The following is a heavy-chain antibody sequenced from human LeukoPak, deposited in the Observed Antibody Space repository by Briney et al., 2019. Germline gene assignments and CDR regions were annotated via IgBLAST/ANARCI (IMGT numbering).Heavy chain of an antibody. V-gene: IGHV1-2*02. CDR1: GYTFTGYY. Sequence: GASVKVSCKASGYTFTGYYMHWVRQAPGQGLEWMGWINPNSGGTNYAQKFQGRVTMTRDTSISTAYMELSRLRSDDTAVYYCARVIEQQQLPNWFDPWGQGTLVTVSS. D-gene: IGHD6-13*01. CDR3: ARVIEQQQLPNWFDP. J-gene: IGHJ5*02. CDR2: INPNSGGT.